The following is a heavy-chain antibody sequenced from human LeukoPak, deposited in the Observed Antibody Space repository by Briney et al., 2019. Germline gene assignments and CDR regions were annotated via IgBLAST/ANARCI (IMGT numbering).Heavy chain of an antibody. CDR2: IIPIFGTA. D-gene: IGHD5-18*01. J-gene: IGHJ4*02. V-gene: IGHV1-69*13. CDR1: GGTFSSYA. Sequence: SVKVSCKASGGTFSSYAISWVRQAPGQGLEWMGGIIPIFGTANYAQKFQGRVTITADESTSTAYMELSSLRSDDTAVYYCARDKRELWLAEFDYWGQGTLVTVSS. CDR3: ARDKRELWLAEFDY.